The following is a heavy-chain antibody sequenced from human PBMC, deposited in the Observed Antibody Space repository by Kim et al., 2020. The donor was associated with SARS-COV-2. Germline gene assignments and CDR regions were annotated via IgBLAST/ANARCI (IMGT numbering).Heavy chain of an antibody. D-gene: IGHD2-21*01. CDR3: ARGMWWRSRAFDY. V-gene: IGHV4-34*01. J-gene: IGHJ4*02. Sequence: YNPSLKSRVTISVDTSKNQFSLKLSSVTAADTAVYYCARGMWWRSRAFDYWGQGTLVTVSS.